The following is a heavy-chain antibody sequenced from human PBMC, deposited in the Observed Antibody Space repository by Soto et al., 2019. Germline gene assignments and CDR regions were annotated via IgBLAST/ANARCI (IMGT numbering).Heavy chain of an antibody. D-gene: IGHD6-13*01. CDR1: GGSISSGGYS. V-gene: IGHV4-30-2*01. J-gene: IGHJ3*02. CDR2: IYHSGST. Sequence: PSETLSLTCAVSGGSISSGGYSWSWIRQPPGKGLEWIGYIYHSGSTYYNPSLKSRVTISVDRSKNQFSLKLSSVTAADTAVYYCAISAAGPSDAFDIWGQGTMVTVSS. CDR3: AISAAGPSDAFDI.